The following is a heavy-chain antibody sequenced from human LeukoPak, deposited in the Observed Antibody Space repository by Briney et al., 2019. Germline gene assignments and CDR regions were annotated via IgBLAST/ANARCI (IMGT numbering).Heavy chain of an antibody. CDR1: GYSFTSYW. Sequence: GESLKISCKGSGYSFTSYWIGWVRQMPGKGLEWMGIIYPADSNTRYSPSFQGQVTISVDKSISTAYLQWSSLKASGTAVYYCARREVRGSTWYYFDYWGQGTLVTVSS. D-gene: IGHD3-10*01. J-gene: IGHJ4*02. CDR2: IYPADSNT. V-gene: IGHV5-51*01. CDR3: ARREVRGSTWYYFDY.